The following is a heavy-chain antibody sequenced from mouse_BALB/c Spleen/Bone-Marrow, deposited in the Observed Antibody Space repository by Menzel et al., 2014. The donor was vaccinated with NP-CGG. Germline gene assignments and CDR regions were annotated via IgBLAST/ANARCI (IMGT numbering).Heavy chain of an antibody. CDR3: TRSNYGYWYFDV. CDR2: INPSNGGT. D-gene: IGHD1-1*01. CDR1: GHSFTRHY. J-gene: IGHJ1*01. V-gene: IGHV1S81*02. Sequence: VPVVESWAELVKPGGLVKLSCKASGHSFTRHYMYWVKQRPGQGLEWIGEINPSNGGTNFNEKFKSKATLTVDKSSSTAYMQFSSLTSEDSAVYCCTRSNYGYWYFDVWGAGTTVTVSS.